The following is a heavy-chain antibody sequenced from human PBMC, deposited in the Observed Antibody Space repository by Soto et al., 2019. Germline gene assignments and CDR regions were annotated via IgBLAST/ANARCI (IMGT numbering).Heavy chain of an antibody. CDR3: ARAHGEAVHFDY. CDR2: INPSVGSA. D-gene: IGHD2-21*01. V-gene: IGHV1-46*01. J-gene: IGHJ4*02. Sequence: QVQLVQSGAEVKKPGASVELSCKASGYSFTTYFIHWVRQAPGQGLEWMGIINPSVGSARYAQKFVGRVTMTRDTSTSTVSMELSSLTSEDTAVYFCARAHGEAVHFDYWGQGTLLTVSS. CDR1: GYSFTTYF.